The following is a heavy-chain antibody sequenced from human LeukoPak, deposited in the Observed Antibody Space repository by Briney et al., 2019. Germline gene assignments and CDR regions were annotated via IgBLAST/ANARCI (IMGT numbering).Heavy chain of an antibody. CDR1: GGSFSDYP. CDR2: IKHGGGT. CDR3: ARGAPGY. J-gene: IGHJ4*02. V-gene: IGHV4-34*01. Sequence: SETLSLTRAIYGGSFSDYPWTWIRQPPGKGLEWIGQIKHGGGTKYNPSLNSRVTMSLDTSKNQFSLKMTSVTAADTATYYCARGAPGYWGQGTLVTVSS.